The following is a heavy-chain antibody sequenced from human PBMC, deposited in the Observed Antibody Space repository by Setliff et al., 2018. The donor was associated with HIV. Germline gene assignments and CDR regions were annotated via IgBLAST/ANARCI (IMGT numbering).Heavy chain of an antibody. CDR1: GGTFSSYA. CDR2: ISAYNDNT. CDR3: AREGVSLWFGELPSSHYMDV. Sequence: ASVKVSCKASGGTFSSYALSWVRQAPGQGLEWMGWISAYNDNTNYPQKFQGRVTITADESTSTAYMELSSLRSEDTAVYYCAREGVSLWFGELPSSHYMDVWGKGTTVTVSS. V-gene: IGHV1-69*13. D-gene: IGHD3-10*01. J-gene: IGHJ6*03.